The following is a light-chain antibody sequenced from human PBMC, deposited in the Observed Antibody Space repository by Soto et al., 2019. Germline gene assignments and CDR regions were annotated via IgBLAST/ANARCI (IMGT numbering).Light chain of an antibody. CDR2: GAS. CDR3: HQYNFWPT. Sequence: EIVLTQSPGTLSLSPGERATLSCRASQSVSSRLAWYQHKPGQAPRLLIYGASTRATGIPARFSGSGSGTEFTHTISSLQSEDSAVYYCHQYNFWPTFGQGTKVDIK. V-gene: IGKV3-15*01. CDR1: QSVSSR. J-gene: IGKJ1*01.